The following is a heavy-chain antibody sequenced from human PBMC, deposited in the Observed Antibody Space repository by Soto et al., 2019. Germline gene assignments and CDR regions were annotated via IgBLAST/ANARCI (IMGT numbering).Heavy chain of an antibody. V-gene: IGHV3-23*01. Sequence: GGALRLSCEASGFTFSSYAMSWVRQAPGKGLEWVSAISGSGGSTSYADSVKGRFTISRDNSKNTLYLQMNSLRAEDTAVYYCAKDGTGTTYYYYGMDVWGQGTRVTVSS. CDR2: ISGSGGST. CDR1: GFTFSSYA. J-gene: IGHJ6*02. CDR3: AKDGTGTTYYYYGMDV. D-gene: IGHD1-7*01.